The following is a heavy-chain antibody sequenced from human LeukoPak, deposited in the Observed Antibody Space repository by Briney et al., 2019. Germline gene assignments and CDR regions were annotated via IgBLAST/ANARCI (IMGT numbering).Heavy chain of an antibody. CDR3: ARMGRNYAWFDP. CDR2: IYTSGST. Sequence: SETLSLTCTVSGGSISSYYWSWIRQPAGKGLEWIGRIYTSGSTNYNPSLKSRVTISVDKSKNQFSLKLSSVTAADTAVYYCARMGRNYAWFDPWGQGTLVTVSS. CDR1: GGSISSYY. J-gene: IGHJ5*02. V-gene: IGHV4-4*07. D-gene: IGHD1-7*01.